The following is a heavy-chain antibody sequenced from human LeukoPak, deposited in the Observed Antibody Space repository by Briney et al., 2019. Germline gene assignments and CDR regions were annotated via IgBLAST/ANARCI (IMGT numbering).Heavy chain of an antibody. CDR3: AKDLPDYYDSGAFDI. Sequence: GGSLRLSCAASGFTFSSYGMHWVRQAPGKGLEWVAVISYDGSNKYYADSVKGRFTISRDNSKNTLYLQMNSLRAEDTAVYYCAKDLPDYYDSGAFDIWGQGTMVTVSS. CDR2: ISYDGSNK. J-gene: IGHJ3*02. CDR1: GFTFSSYG. D-gene: IGHD3-22*01. V-gene: IGHV3-30*18.